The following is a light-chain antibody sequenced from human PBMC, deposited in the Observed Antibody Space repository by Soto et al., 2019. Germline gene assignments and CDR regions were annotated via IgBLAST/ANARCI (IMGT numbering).Light chain of an antibody. CDR3: LLSYSNSLRV. Sequence: QTVVTQEPSLTVSPGGTVTLTCGSSTGAVTSGHYPYWFQQKPGQAPRTLIFETSNTHSWTPARFSGSLLGGKAALTLSGAQPEDEAEYYCLLSYSNSLRVFGGGTKVTVL. CDR2: ETS. J-gene: IGLJ3*02. CDR1: TGAVTSGHY. V-gene: IGLV7-46*01.